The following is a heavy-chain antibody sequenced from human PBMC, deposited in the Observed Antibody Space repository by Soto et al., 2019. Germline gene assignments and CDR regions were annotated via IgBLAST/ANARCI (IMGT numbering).Heavy chain of an antibody. CDR2: IYHSGST. D-gene: IGHD3-22*01. CDR1: GGSISSSNW. CDR3: ARGTPNSKDMIVVVRRGGFDY. J-gene: IGHJ4*02. Sequence: QVQLQESGPGLVKPSGTLSLTCAVSGGSISSSNWWSWVRQPPGKGLEWIGEIYHSGSTNYNPSLKSRVTISVDKSKNQFSLKLSSVTAADTAVYYCARGTPNSKDMIVVVRRGGFDYWGQGTLVTVSS. V-gene: IGHV4-4*02.